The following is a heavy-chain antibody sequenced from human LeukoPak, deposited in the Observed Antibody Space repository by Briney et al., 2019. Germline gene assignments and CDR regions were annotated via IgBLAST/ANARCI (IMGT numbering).Heavy chain of an antibody. V-gene: IGHV4-34*01. CDR1: GGSFSGYY. Sequence: SETLSLTCAVYGGSFSGYYWSWIRPPPGKGLEWIGEINHSGSTNYNPSLKSRVTISVDTSKNQFSLKLSSVTAADTAVYYCARGTSPTVTTMNLDYWGQGTLVTVSS. CDR2: INHSGST. D-gene: IGHD4-11*01. J-gene: IGHJ4*02. CDR3: ARGTSPTVTTMNLDY.